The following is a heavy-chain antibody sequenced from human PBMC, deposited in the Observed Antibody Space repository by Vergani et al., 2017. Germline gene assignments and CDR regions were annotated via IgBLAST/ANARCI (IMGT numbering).Heavy chain of an antibody. CDR1: GGSISSNSYY. V-gene: IGHV4-39*01. Sequence: QLHLQESGPGLVKPSETLSLTCTVSGGSISSNSYYWGWIRQPPGKGLEWIGSMYYSGSTYYNPSLKSRVTISVDTSKNQFSLKLSSVTAADTAVYYCARHGYSSSWYGLYGMDVWGQGTTVTVSS. D-gene: IGHD6-13*01. CDR3: ARHGYSSSWYGLYGMDV. CDR2: MYYSGST. J-gene: IGHJ6*02.